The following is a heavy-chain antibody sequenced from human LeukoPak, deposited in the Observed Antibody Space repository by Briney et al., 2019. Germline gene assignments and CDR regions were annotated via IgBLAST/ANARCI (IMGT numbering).Heavy chain of an antibody. D-gene: IGHD6-6*01. CDR3: ASTGGGRSIAEWDY. CDR1: GGSISSYY. V-gene: IGHV4-59*08. CDR2: IYYSGST. J-gene: IGHJ4*02. Sequence: SETLSLTCTVSGGSISSYYWSWLRQPPGKGLEWIGYIYYSGSTNYNPSLKSRVTISVDTSKNQFSLKLSSVTAADTAVYYCASTGGGRSIAEWDYWGQGTLVTVSS.